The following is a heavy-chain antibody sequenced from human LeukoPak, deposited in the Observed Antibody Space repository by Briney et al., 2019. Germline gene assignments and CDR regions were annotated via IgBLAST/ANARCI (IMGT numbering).Heavy chain of an antibody. J-gene: IGHJ4*02. CDR3: VGVAPYGDYEDY. CDR2: IWYDGSNK. D-gene: IGHD4-17*01. V-gene: IGHV3-33*01. CDR1: GFTFSSYG. Sequence: GGSLRLSCAASGFTFSSYGMHWVRQAPGKGLEWVAVIWYDGSNKYYADSVKGRFTISRDNPKNTLYLQMNSLRDEDTAVYYCVGVAPYGDYEDYWGQGTLVTVSS.